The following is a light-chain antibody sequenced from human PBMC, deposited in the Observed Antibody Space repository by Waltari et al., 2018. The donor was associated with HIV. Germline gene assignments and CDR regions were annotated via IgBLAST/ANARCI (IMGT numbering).Light chain of an antibody. CDR2: KDT. CDR3: QSADSSGSYVV. J-gene: IGLJ2*01. CDR1: TLAKQL. V-gene: IGLV3-25*03. Sequence: YELTQPPSVSVSPGDTARITCSGDTLAKQLGHWYQQKPGQAPILLIYKDTETPSGIAERLSGSSSGTAVTLTVIAALAEDEADYYCQSADSSGSYVVFGGGTKLTVL.